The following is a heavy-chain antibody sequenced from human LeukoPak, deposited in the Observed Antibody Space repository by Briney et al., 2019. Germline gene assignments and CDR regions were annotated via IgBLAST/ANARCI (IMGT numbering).Heavy chain of an antibody. V-gene: IGHV1-2*04. J-gene: IGHJ6*02. Sequence: ASVKVSCKASGYTFTGYYMHWVRQAPGQGLEWMGWINPNSGGTNYAQKFQGWVTMTRDTSISTAYMELSRLRSDDTAVYYCARDLLVVAAAVENLARLYYYYGMDVWGQGTTVTVSS. D-gene: IGHD6-13*01. CDR1: GYTFTGYY. CDR2: INPNSGGT. CDR3: ARDLLVVAAAVENLARLYYYYGMDV.